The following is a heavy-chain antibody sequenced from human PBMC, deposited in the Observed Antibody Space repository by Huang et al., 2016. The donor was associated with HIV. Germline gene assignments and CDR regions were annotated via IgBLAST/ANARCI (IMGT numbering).Heavy chain of an antibody. V-gene: IGHV3-48*01. J-gene: IGHJ4*02. CDR2: ISETGSVI. CDR3: ARGYSSSWLYN. CDR1: GFSFSSCN. Sequence: EEQLVESGGGLVQPGGSLRLSCAASGFSFSSCNMNWVSQAPGKGRDWLSYISETGSVITYADSVKGRFTVSRDNAKNSLYLQMDSLRAEDTAVYYCARGYSSSWLYNWGQGTLVTVSS. D-gene: IGHD6-13*01.